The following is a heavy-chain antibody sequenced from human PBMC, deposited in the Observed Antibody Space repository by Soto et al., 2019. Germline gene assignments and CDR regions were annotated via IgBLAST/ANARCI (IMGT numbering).Heavy chain of an antibody. Sequence: SETLSLTCTVSGGSISGGGYYWSWIRQHPGKGLECIGIVTDSGSTYYNPSLKSRVTISVDTSKNQFFLNLNSGTAAATAVYYCAKDPLYGWFDPWGQGTLVTVSS. CDR3: AKDPLYGWFDP. J-gene: IGHJ5*02. D-gene: IGHD2-2*02. CDR2: VTDSGST. V-gene: IGHV4-31*03. CDR1: GGSISGGGYY.